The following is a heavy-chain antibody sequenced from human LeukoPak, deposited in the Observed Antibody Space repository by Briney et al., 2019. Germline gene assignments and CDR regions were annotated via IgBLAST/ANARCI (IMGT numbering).Heavy chain of an antibody. D-gene: IGHD6-19*01. CDR2: MNPNSGNT. CDR1: GYTFTSYD. CDR3: ARSGGWYGRIDY. Sequence: ASVKVSCKASGYTFTSYDINWVRQATGQGLEWMGWMNPNSGNTGYARKFQGRVTMTRNTSISTAYMELSSLRSEDTAVYYCARSGGWYGRIDYWGQGTLVTVSS. J-gene: IGHJ4*02. V-gene: IGHV1-8*01.